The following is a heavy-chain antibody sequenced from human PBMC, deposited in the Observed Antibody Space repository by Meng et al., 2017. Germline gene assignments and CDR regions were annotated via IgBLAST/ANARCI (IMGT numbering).Heavy chain of an antibody. V-gene: IGHV6-1*01. CDR1: GDSVSSNSAA. D-gene: IGHD1-26*01. CDR3: ARGSYSFDS. CDR2: AYYRSKWYH. Sequence: QIQLQQPGPGLVKPSHTLSLICAISGDSVSSNSAAWNWIRQSPSRGLEWLGRAYYRSKWYHDYAESVKSRISIDPDTSKNQFSLQLRSVTPEDSAVYYCARGSYSFDSWGQRTLVTVSS. J-gene: IGHJ4*02.